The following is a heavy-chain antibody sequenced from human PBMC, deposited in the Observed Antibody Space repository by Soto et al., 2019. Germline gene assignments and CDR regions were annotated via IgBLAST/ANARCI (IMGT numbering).Heavy chain of an antibody. D-gene: IGHD4-17*01. V-gene: IGHV4-34*01. Sequence: PSETLSRTCAVDGGSFRGYYWSWIRQPPGKGLEWIGEINHSGSTNYNPSLKSRVTISVDTSKNQFSLKLSSVTAADTAVYYCVSLTTVRGCDYWGQGTLVTVS. J-gene: IGHJ4*02. CDR3: VSLTTVRGCDY. CDR1: GGSFRGYY. CDR2: INHSGST.